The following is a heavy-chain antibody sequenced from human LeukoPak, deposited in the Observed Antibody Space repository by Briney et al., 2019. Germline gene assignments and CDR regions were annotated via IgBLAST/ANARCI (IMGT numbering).Heavy chain of an antibody. CDR1: GYSFTTYW. V-gene: IGHV5-51*01. CDR3: ARRRDLYSGSYYPFDY. J-gene: IGHJ4*02. Sequence: GESLKISCKGSGYSFTTYWIGWVRQMPGKGLEYMGITYPGDSDARYSPSFQGQVTISADKSISTAYLQWSSLKASDTAMYYCARRRDLYSGSYYPFDYWGQGTLVTVSS. D-gene: IGHD1-26*01. CDR2: TYPGDSDA.